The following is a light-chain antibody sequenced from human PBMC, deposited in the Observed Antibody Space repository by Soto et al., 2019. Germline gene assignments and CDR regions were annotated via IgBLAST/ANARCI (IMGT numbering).Light chain of an antibody. Sequence: IQLSHSPTSPPATVGERETIACGASKGISRALAWYQQKAGRAPDPLMYVVFSLESGVPSRFRGSGSGTDFTLTITSLQPEDFATYYYQHFNKFPLTFGGGTKGDI. CDR1: KGISRA. J-gene: IGKJ4*02. V-gene: IGKV1D-13*01. CDR3: QHFNKFPLT. CDR2: VVF.